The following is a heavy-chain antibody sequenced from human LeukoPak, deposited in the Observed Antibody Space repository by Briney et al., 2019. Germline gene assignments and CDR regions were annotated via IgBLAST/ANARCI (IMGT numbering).Heavy chain of an antibody. CDR3: ARDGGSYYFVDY. Sequence: GGSLRLSCAASGFTLSSYAMHWVRQAPGKGLEWVAVISYDGSNKYYADSVKGRFTISRDNSKNTLYLQMNSLRAEDTAVYYCARDGGSYYFVDYWGQGTLVTVSS. V-gene: IGHV3-30-3*01. CDR1: GFTLSSYA. D-gene: IGHD1-26*01. CDR2: ISYDGSNK. J-gene: IGHJ4*02.